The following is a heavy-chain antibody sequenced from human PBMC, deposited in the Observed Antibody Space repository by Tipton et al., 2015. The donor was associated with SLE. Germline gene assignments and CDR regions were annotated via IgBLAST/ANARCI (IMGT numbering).Heavy chain of an antibody. J-gene: IGHJ5*02. V-gene: IGHV4-39*01. D-gene: IGHD4-17*01. CDR1: GGSISSSSYY. CDR3: ARRSDYGDHEIAWFDP. CDR2: IYYSGST. Sequence: TLSLTCTVSGGSISSSSYYWGWIRQPPGKGLEWIGSIYYSGSTYYNPSLKSRVTISVDTSKNQFSLKLSSVTAADTAVYYCARRSDYGDHEIAWFDPWGQGTLVTVSS.